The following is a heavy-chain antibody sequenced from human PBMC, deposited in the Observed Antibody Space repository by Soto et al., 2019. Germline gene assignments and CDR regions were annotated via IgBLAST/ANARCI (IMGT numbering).Heavy chain of an antibody. J-gene: IGHJ4*02. Sequence: SETLSLTCTVSGGSITNYYWSWIRQTPGKGLEWVGSAHYSGSTQYNPSLKSRVTTSVDTSKNQISLNLTSVTAADTAVYYCARRGLGARFDYWGQGTLVTVPS. CDR1: GGSITNYY. V-gene: IGHV4-59*01. D-gene: IGHD1-26*01. CDR2: AHYSGST. CDR3: ARRGLGARFDY.